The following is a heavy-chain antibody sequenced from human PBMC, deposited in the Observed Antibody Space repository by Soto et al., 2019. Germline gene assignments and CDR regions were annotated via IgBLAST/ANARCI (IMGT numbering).Heavy chain of an antibody. CDR1: GYTFTSYA. CDR3: AAPGGGYYYGMDV. CDR2: INAGNGNT. J-gene: IGHJ6*02. D-gene: IGHD3-10*01. V-gene: IGHV1-3*01. Sequence: QVQLVQSGAEVKKPGASVKVSCKASGYTFTSYAMHWVRQAPGQRLEWMGWINAGNGNTKYSQKFQGRVTITRDTSASIAYMELSSLRSEDTAVYYCAAPGGGYYYGMDVWGQGTTVTVSS.